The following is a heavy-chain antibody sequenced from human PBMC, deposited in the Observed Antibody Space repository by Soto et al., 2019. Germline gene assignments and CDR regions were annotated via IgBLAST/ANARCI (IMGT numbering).Heavy chain of an antibody. J-gene: IGHJ4*02. Sequence: ASVKVSCKASGGAFGRYSVSWVRQAPGQGLEWIGGVIPVFNSSNYSLKFQGRVAIFADLSTSTVFMELRSLRSEDTALYYCARGDEMTAVTIFEYWGQGTLVTVSS. D-gene: IGHD4-17*01. CDR1: GGAFGRYS. CDR3: ARGDEMTAVTIFEY. V-gene: IGHV1-69*13. CDR2: VIPVFNSS.